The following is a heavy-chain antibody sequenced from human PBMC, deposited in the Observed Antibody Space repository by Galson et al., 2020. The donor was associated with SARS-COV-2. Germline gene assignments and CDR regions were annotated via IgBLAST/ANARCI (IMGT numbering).Heavy chain of an antibody. CDR2: ISSSGSTI. J-gene: IGHJ4*02. D-gene: IGHD3-10*01. Sequence: GESLKISCAASGFTFSSYEMNWVRQAPGKGLEWVSYISSSGSTIYYADSVKGRFTISRDNAKNSLYLQMNSLRAEDTAVYYCVAQRITMVQVRAFDYWGQGTLVTVSS. CDR1: GFTFSSYE. V-gene: IGHV3-48*03. CDR3: VAQRITMVQVRAFDY.